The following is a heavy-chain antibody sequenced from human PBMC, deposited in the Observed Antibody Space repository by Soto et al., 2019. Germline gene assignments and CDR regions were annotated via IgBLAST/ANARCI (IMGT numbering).Heavy chain of an antibody. CDR3: ARGAGPSQSARH. CDR1: GFTFNTYA. CDR2: ISDSGGTT. J-gene: IGHJ1*01. V-gene: IGHV3-23*01. D-gene: IGHD6-13*01. Sequence: EVQLLESGGVLVQPGGSLRLSCTASGFTFNTYAMNWVRQAPGSGPGWVSGISDSGGTTWYADSVKGRFTISRDNSNNMLFLQMNSLRAEDTAVYYCARGAGPSQSARHWGQGTLVTVS.